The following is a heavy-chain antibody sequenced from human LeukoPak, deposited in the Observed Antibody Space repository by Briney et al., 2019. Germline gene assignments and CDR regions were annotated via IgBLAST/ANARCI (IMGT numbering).Heavy chain of an antibody. Sequence: SETLSLTCSVSADSISSHYWSWIRQPPGKGLEWIGYIYYSGSTNYNPSLKSRVTISVDTSKNQFSLKLSSVTAADTAVYYCARDSGWYHYFDYWGQGTLVTVSS. V-gene: IGHV4-59*11. J-gene: IGHJ4*02. CDR1: ADSISSHY. D-gene: IGHD6-19*01. CDR2: IYYSGST. CDR3: ARDSGWYHYFDY.